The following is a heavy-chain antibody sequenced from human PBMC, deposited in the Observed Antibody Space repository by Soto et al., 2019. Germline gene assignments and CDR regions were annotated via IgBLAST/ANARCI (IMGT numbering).Heavy chain of an antibody. V-gene: IGHV6-1*01. J-gene: IGHJ3*02. Sequence: NLSLTCAISGDSVSSNSAAWNWIRQSPSRGLEWLGRTYYRSKWYNDYAVSVKSRITINPDTSKNQFSLQLNSVTPEDTSVYYCARDASVGNWYFVAFDIWGQGTMVTVSS. CDR1: GDSVSSNSAA. D-gene: IGHD1-7*01. CDR3: ARDASVGNWYFVAFDI. CDR2: TYYRSKWYN.